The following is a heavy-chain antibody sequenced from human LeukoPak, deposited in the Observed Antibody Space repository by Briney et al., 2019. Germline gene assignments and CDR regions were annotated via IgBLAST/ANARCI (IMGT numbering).Heavy chain of an antibody. V-gene: IGHV4-39*01. J-gene: IGHJ4*02. CDR1: GGSISSSSYY. D-gene: IGHD2-2*01. CDR2: IYYSGST. CDR3: ARLECTSCSPYYFDY. Sequence: SETLSLTCTVSGGSISSSSYYWGWIRQPPGKGLEWIGSIYYSGSTYYNPSLKSRVTISVDTSKNQFSLKLSSVTAADTAVYYCARLECTSCSPYYFDYWGQGTLVNVSS.